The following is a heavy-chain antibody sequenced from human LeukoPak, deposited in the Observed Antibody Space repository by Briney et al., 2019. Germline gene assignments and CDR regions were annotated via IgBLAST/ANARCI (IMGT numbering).Heavy chain of an antibody. CDR2: ISSSSSYI. CDR3: ARDHNDILTGPRPYYYMDV. V-gene: IGHV3-21*04. CDR1: GFTFSSYS. J-gene: IGHJ6*03. D-gene: IGHD3-9*01. Sequence: GGSLRLSCAASGFTFSSYSMNWVRQAPGKGLEWVSSISSSSSYIYYADSVKGRFTISRDNAKNSLYLQMNSLRSEDTAVYYCARDHNDILTGPRPYYYMDVWGKGTTVTVSS.